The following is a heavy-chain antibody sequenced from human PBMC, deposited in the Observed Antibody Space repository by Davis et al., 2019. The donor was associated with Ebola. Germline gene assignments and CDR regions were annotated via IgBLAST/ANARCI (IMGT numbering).Heavy chain of an antibody. CDR2: IIPILGIA. D-gene: IGHD4-17*01. V-gene: IGHV1-69*10. J-gene: IGHJ3*02. CDR3: ASTTVTTQGAFDI. CDR1: GGTFSSYA. Sequence: SVKVSCKASGGTFSSYAISWVRQAPGQGLEWMGGIIPILGIANYAQKFQGRVTITADESTSTAYMELSSLRSEDTAVYYCASTTVTTQGAFDIWGQGTMVTVSS.